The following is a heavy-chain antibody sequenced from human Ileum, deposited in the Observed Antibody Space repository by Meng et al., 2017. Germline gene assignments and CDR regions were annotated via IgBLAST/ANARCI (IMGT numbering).Heavy chain of an antibody. CDR2: ISFDGNYK. CDR1: GFTFSSHA. Sequence: QVQLVESGGGVVQPGRSLGVSCAASGFTFSSHAMHWVRQAPGKGLEWVALISFDGNYKDYPDSVKGRFTISRDNSKNTLYLQMSSLRVEDTAVYYCVGEVGPRDFDNWGQGILVTVFS. D-gene: IGHD1-26*01. CDR3: VGEVGPRDFDN. V-gene: IGHV3-30*15. J-gene: IGHJ4*02.